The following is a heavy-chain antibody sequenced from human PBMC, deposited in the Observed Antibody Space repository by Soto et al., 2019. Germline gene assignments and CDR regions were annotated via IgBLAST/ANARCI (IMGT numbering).Heavy chain of an antibody. CDR2: IKQDGNEK. Sequence: GGSLRLSCEGSGLTLSSYCMSWVRQAPGKGLEWVASIKQDGNEKFYVDSVKGRLTISRDNAKNTLSLQMNSLRAEDTAMYYCARDYTSGWSGLFLGYWGQGTLVTSPQ. CDR3: ARDYTSGWSGLFLGY. CDR1: GLTLSSYC. J-gene: IGHJ4*02. D-gene: IGHD6-19*01. V-gene: IGHV3-7*01.